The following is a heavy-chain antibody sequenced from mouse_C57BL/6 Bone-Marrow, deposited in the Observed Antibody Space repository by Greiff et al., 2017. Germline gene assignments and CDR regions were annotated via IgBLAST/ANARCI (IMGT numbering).Heavy chain of an antibody. Sequence: EVKLVESGGGLVKPGGSLKLSCAASGFTFSSYAMSWVRQTPEKRLEWVATISDGGSYTYYPDNVKGRFTITRDNAKNNLYLQMSHLKSEDTAMYYCARAPLRGFDYWGQGTTLTVSS. CDR3: ARAPLRGFDY. J-gene: IGHJ2*01. CDR2: ISDGGSYT. V-gene: IGHV5-4*03. CDR1: GFTFSSYA. D-gene: IGHD6-1*01.